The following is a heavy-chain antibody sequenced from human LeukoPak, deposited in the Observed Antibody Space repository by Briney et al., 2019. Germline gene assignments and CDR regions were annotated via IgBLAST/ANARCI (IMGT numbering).Heavy chain of an antibody. CDR1: GFTFSSYG. D-gene: IGHD6-13*01. Sequence: TGGSLRLSCAASGFTFSSYGMSWVRQAPGKGLEWVSAISGSGGSTYYADSVKGRFTISRDNSKNTLYLQMNSLRAEDTAVYYCAKQYSSSWFHYFDYWGQGTLVTVSS. CDR3: AKQYSSSWFHYFDY. CDR2: ISGSGGST. J-gene: IGHJ4*02. V-gene: IGHV3-23*01.